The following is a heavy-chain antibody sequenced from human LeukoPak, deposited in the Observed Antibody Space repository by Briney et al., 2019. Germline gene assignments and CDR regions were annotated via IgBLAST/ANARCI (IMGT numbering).Heavy chain of an antibody. CDR2: IYYSGST. Sequence: GSLRLSCAASGFTFSSYSMNWVRQAPGKGLEWIGSIYYSGSTYYNPSLKSRVTISVDTSKNQFSLKVSSVTAADTAVYYCARLRDYYYYYMDVWGKGTTVTISS. CDR3: ARLRDYYYYYMDV. J-gene: IGHJ6*03. V-gene: IGHV4-39*01. CDR1: GFTFSSYSMN.